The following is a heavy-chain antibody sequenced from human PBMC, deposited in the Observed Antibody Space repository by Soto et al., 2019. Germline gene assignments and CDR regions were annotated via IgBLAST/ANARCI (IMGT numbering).Heavy chain of an antibody. CDR3: ARDLANWGAEGDY. Sequence: GGSLRLSCAASGFTVSSNYMSWVRQAPGKGLECVSVIYSGGSTYYADSVKGRFTISRDNSKNTLYLQMNSLRAEDTAVYYCARDLANWGAEGDYWGQGTLVTVSS. CDR1: GFTVSSNY. J-gene: IGHJ4*02. V-gene: IGHV3-66*02. CDR2: IYSGGST. D-gene: IGHD7-27*01.